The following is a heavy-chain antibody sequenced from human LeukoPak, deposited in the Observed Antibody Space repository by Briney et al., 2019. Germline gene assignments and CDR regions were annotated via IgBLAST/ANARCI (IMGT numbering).Heavy chain of an antibody. D-gene: IGHD2-15*01. V-gene: IGHV3-23*01. CDR1: GFTFNNYA. CDR2: IDGGAGGA. Sequence: PGGSLRLSCVASGFTFNNYAMSWVRQAPAKGLECVSSIDGGAGGAYYADSVKGRFTMSRDNSRNTLYLQMNNLRAEGTAVYYCAKDRGDGSAQDLFDYWGQGTLVTVSS. CDR3: AKDRGDGSAQDLFDY. J-gene: IGHJ4*02.